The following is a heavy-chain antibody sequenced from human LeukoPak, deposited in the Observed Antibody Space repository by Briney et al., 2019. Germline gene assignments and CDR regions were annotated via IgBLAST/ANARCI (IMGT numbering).Heavy chain of an antibody. CDR1: GYTFTGYY. V-gene: IGHV1-2*02. D-gene: IGHD6-19*01. CDR2: INPNSGGT. CDR3: ARDPVAVAASNWFDP. J-gene: IGHJ5*02. Sequence: ASVKVSCKASGYTFTGYYMHWVRQAPGQGLEWMGWINPNSGGTNYAQKFQGRVTMTRDTSISTAYMELSRLRSDDTAVYYCARDPVAVAASNWFDPWGQGTLVTVSS.